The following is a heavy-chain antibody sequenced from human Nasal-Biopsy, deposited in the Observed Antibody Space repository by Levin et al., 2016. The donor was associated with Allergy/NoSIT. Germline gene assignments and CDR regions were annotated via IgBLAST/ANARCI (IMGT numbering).Heavy chain of an antibody. Sequence: ASVKVSCKASGYTFTGYNTHWVRQAPGQGLEYMGWINPNSGDTHYVQTFQGRVTMTRVTSTRTAYMELSGLRSDDAAVYYCARRLIPVTESDSHYGLDVWGQGTTVTVSS. CDR2: INPNSGDT. V-gene: IGHV1-2*02. J-gene: IGHJ6*02. D-gene: IGHD6-19*01. CDR1: GYTFTGYN. CDR3: ARRLIPVTESDSHYGLDV.